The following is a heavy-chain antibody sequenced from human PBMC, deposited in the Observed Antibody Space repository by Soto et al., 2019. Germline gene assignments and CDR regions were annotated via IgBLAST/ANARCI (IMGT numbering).Heavy chain of an antibody. CDR1: GGTFSSYA. CDR3: STTQGSSTSFEIYYYYYYGMDV. Sequence: QVQLVQSGAEVKKPGSSVKVSCKASGGTFSSYAISWVRQAPGQGLEWMGGIIPIPGTANYAQKFQGRVTSTADESTSTAYMELSSLRSADTAVYYCSTTQGSSTSFEIYYYYYYGMDVWGQGTTVTVSS. CDR2: IIPIPGTA. V-gene: IGHV1-69*01. D-gene: IGHD2-2*01. J-gene: IGHJ6*02.